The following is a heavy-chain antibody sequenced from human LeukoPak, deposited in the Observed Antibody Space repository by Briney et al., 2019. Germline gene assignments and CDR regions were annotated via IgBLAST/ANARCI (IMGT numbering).Heavy chain of an antibody. J-gene: IGHJ4*02. V-gene: IGHV3-30*01. D-gene: IGHD2-2*02. CDR1: GFTFSSYA. Sequence: PGGSLRLSCAASGFTFSSYAMHWVRQAPGKGLEWVAVISYDGSNKYYADSVKGRFTISRDNSKNTLYLQMNSLRAEDTAVYYCARVSEYQLLYAYFDYWGQGTLVTVSS. CDR2: ISYDGSNK. CDR3: ARVSEYQLLYAYFDY.